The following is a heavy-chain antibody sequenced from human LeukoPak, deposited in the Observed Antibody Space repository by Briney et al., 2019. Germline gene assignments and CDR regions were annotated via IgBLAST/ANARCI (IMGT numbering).Heavy chain of an antibody. D-gene: IGHD6-19*01. CDR1: GFTFSSYG. V-gene: IGHV3-30*02. Sequence: GGSLRLSCAASGFTFSSYGMHWVREAPGKGLEWVAFIRYDGSNKYYADSVKGRFTISRDNSKNTLYLQMNSLRAEDTAVYYCAKDGGSGWSYYFDYWGQGTLVTLSS. J-gene: IGHJ4*02. CDR2: IRYDGSNK. CDR3: AKDGGSGWSYYFDY.